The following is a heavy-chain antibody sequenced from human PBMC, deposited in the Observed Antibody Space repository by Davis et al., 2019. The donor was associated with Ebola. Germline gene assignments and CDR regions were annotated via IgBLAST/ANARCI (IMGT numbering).Heavy chain of an antibody. V-gene: IGHV4-30-4*01. CDR2: IYYSGST. Sequence: PSETLSLTCTVSGGSISSGDYYWSWIRQPPGKGLEWIGYIYYSGSTYYNPSLKSRVTISVDTSKNQFSLKLSSVTAADTAVYYCARGRGGYDRYYFDYWGQGTLVTVSS. CDR3: ARGRGGYDRYYFDY. J-gene: IGHJ4*02. D-gene: IGHD3-22*01. CDR1: GGSISSGDYY.